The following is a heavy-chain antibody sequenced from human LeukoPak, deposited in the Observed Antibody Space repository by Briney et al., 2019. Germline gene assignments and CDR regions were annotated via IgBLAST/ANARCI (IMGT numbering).Heavy chain of an antibody. Sequence: SETLSLTCAVYDGSFSGYYWSWIRQPPGKGLEWIGEINHSGSTNYNPSLKSRVTISVDTSKNQFSLKLNSVTAADMALYYCASTKSITQGSGLFDPWGQGTLVTVSS. D-gene: IGHD5-12*01. J-gene: IGHJ5*02. CDR3: ASTKSITQGSGLFDP. V-gene: IGHV4-34*01. CDR2: INHSGST. CDR1: DGSFSGYY.